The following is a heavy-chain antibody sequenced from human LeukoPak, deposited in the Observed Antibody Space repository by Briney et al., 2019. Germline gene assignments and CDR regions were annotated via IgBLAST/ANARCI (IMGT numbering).Heavy chain of an antibody. CDR1: GYTFTSYG. J-gene: IGHJ6*02. V-gene: IGHV1-18*01. CDR2: ISAYNGNT. CDR3: ARDGRLVVRYYYYYGMDV. Sequence: ASVKVSRKASGYTFTSYGISWVRQAPGQGLEWMGWISAYNGNTNYAQKLQGRVTMTTDTSTSTAYMELRSLRSDDTAVYYCARDGRLVVRYYYYYGMDVWGQGTTVTVSS. D-gene: IGHD2-21*01.